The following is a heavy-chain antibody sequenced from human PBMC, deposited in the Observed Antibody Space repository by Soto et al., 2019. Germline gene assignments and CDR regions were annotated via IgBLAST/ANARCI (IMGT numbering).Heavy chain of an antibody. J-gene: IGHJ4*02. CDR2: INHSGST. V-gene: IGHV4-34*01. Sequence: QVQLQQWGAGLLKPSETLSLTCAVYGGSFSGYYWNWIRQPPGKGLEWIGEINHSGSTNYNPSLQTRVTIPVDTPKNQFSLRLGSVTAADTAVYYCARGWGRIFDYWGQGTLVTVSS. CDR1: GGSFSGYY. D-gene: IGHD3-16*01. CDR3: ARGWGRIFDY.